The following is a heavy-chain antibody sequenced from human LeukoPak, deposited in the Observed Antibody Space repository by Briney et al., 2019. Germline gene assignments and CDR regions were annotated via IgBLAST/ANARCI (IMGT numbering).Heavy chain of an antibody. CDR2: ISGSGGST. CDR1: GFTFSSYA. V-gene: IGHV3-23*01. J-gene: IGHJ3*02. D-gene: IGHD6-13*01. Sequence: PGGSLRLSCAASGFTFSSYAMSWVRQAPGKGLEWVSAISGSGGSTYYADSVKGRFTISRDNAKNSLYLQMNSLRAEDTALYYCARDDSSSWYKDAFDIWGQGTMVTVSS. CDR3: ARDDSSSWYKDAFDI.